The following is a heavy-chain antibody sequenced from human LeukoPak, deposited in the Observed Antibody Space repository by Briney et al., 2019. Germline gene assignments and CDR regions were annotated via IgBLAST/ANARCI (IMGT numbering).Heavy chain of an antibody. CDR2: INPSGGST. J-gene: IGHJ6*02. CDR3: ARDSYYDSSGLYYYYYGMDV. Sequence: GASVKVSCKASGYTFTSYYMHWVRQAPGQGLEWMGIINPSGGSTNYAQKFQGRVTITADESTSTAYMELSSLRSEDTAVYYCARDSYYDSSGLYYYYYGMDVWGQGTTVTVSS. V-gene: IGHV1-46*01. CDR1: GYTFTSYY. D-gene: IGHD3-22*01.